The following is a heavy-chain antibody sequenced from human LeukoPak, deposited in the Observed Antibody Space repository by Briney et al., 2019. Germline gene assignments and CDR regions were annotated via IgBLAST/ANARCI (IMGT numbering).Heavy chain of an antibody. V-gene: IGHV1-69*05. D-gene: IGHD2-21*02. Sequence: GASVKVSCKASGGTFSSYAISWVRQAPGQGLEWMGGIIPIFGTANYAQKFQGRVTITTDESTSTAYMELSSLRPEDTAVYYCARASVTPEHYYYYYYMDVWGKGTTVTVSS. CDR2: IIPIFGTA. CDR1: GGTFSSYA. J-gene: IGHJ6*03. CDR3: ARASVTPEHYYYYYYMDV.